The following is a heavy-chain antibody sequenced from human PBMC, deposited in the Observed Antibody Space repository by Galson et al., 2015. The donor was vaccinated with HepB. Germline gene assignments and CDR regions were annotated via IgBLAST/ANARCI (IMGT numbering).Heavy chain of an antibody. Sequence: SLRLSCAASGFTFSSYGMHWVRQAPGKGLEWVAVISYDGSNKYYADSVKGRFTISRDNSKNTLYLQMNSLRAEDTAVYYCARDTGYGDYCMDYWGQGTLVTVSS. V-gene: IGHV3-30*03. J-gene: IGHJ4*02. CDR3: ARDTGYGDYCMDY. CDR1: GFTFSSYG. D-gene: IGHD4-17*01. CDR2: ISYDGSNK.